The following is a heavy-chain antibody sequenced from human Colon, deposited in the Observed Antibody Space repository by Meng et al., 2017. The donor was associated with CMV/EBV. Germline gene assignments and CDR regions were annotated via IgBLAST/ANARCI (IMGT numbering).Heavy chain of an antibody. CDR1: EFTLSNYK. V-gene: IGHV3-7*01. CDR2: IKEDGSEK. CDR3: ARDPFIKAFDI. Sequence: GESLKISCAASEFTLSNYKMNWVRQAPGRGLELVAHIKEDGSEKYFVGSVKGRFTISRDNAKNSLYLQMNSLRAEDTAVYYCARDPFIKAFDIWGQGTMVTVSS. J-gene: IGHJ3*02.